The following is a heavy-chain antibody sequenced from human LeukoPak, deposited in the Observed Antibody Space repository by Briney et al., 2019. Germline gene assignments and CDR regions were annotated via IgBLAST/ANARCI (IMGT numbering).Heavy chain of an antibody. V-gene: IGHV5-51*01. CDR1: GYSFTSYW. D-gene: IGHD3-22*01. J-gene: IGHJ4*02. CDR2: IYPGDSDT. Sequence: GESLKISCKGSGYSFTSYWIGWVRQMPGKGLEWMGIIYPGDSDTRYSPSFQGQVTVSADKSISTAYLQWSSLKASDTAMYYCACSLYYYDSSGYYYSWGQGTLVTVSS. CDR3: ACSLYYYDSSGYYYS.